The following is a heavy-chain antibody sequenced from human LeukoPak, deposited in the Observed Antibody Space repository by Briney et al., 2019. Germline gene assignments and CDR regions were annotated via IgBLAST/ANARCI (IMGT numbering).Heavy chain of an antibody. V-gene: IGHV4-61*02. CDR2: IYTSGST. CDR3: AGDSSGKHIRDDY. CDR1: GGSISSGGHY. Sequence: SETLSLTCTVFGGSISSGGHYWTWIRQPAGKGLEWIGRIYTSGSTNYNPSLKSRVTMSVDTSKNQFSLKLSSVTAADTAVYYCAGDSSGKHIRDDYWGQGTLVTVSS. D-gene: IGHD3-22*01. J-gene: IGHJ4*02.